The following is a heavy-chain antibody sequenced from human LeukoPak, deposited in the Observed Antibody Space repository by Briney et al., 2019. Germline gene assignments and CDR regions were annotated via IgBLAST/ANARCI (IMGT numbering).Heavy chain of an antibody. V-gene: IGHV1-2*02. CDR2: INPNSGGT. CDR1: GYTFTGYY. J-gene: IGHJ6*03. CDR3: ARAGYSSSLHYSYMDV. Sequence: ASVKVSCKASGYTFTGYYMHWVRQAPGQGLEWMGWINPNSGGTNYAQKFQGRVTMTRDTSISTAYMELSRLRSDDTAVYYCARAGYSSSLHYSYMDVWGKGTTVTVSS. D-gene: IGHD6-13*01.